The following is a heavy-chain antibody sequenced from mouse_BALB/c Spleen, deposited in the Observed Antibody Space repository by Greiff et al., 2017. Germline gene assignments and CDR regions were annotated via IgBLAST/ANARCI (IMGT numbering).Heavy chain of an antibody. J-gene: IGHJ3*01. CDR1: GFTFSSYA. Sequence: EVQLVESGGGLVKPGGSLKLSCAASGFTFSSYAMSWVRQTPEKRLEWVASISSGGSTYYPDSVKGRFTISRDNARNILYLQMSSLRSEDTAMYYCARAYYRYDAAWFAYWGQGTLVTVSA. V-gene: IGHV5-6-5*01. CDR2: ISSGGST. D-gene: IGHD2-14*01. CDR3: ARAYYRYDAAWFAY.